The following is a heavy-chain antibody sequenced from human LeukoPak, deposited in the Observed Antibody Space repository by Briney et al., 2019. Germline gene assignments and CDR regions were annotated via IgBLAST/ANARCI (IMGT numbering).Heavy chain of an antibody. CDR1: GYTFTGYF. V-gene: IGHV1-2*02. J-gene: IGHJ5*02. Sequence: ASVKVSCKASGYTFTGYFIHWVRQAPGQGLEWMGWINPNSGDTNYAQKFQGRVTMTRDTSISTAYMELSRLRSDDTAVYYCARAMEELGFDPWGQGTLVTVSS. CDR3: ARAMEELGFDP. CDR2: INPNSGDT. D-gene: IGHD1-26*01.